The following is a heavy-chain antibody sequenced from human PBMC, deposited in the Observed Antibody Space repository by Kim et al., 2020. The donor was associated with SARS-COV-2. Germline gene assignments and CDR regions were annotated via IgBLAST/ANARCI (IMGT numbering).Heavy chain of an antibody. V-gene: IGHV4-31*03. CDR2: IYYSGST. CDR1: GGSISSGGYY. D-gene: IGHD3-10*01. J-gene: IGHJ6*02. CDR3: ARGPPHYYGSGRHWGYYYGMDV. Sequence: SETLSLTCTVSGGSISSGGYYWSWIRQHPGKGLEWIGYIYYSGSTYYNPSLKSRVTISVDTSKNQFSLKLSSVTAADTAVYYCARGPPHYYGSGRHWGYYYGMDVWGQGTPVTVSS.